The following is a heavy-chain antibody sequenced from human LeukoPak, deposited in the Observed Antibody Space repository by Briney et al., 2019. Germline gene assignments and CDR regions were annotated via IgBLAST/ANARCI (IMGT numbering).Heavy chain of an antibody. D-gene: IGHD3-16*01. Sequence: GGSLRLSCAASGFTFSSYWMHWVRQTPGKGLVWVSRLDSDGSNARYADSVKGRFTISRDNAKTTLYLQMNSLRAEDTAVYYCARDSRGHDYWGQGTLVTVSS. CDR1: GFTFSSYW. CDR2: LDSDGSNA. CDR3: ARDSRGHDY. V-gene: IGHV3-74*01. J-gene: IGHJ4*02.